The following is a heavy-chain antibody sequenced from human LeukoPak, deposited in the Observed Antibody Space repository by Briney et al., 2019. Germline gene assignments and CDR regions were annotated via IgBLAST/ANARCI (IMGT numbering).Heavy chain of an antibody. CDR2: IYDSGST. J-gene: IGHJ4*02. CDR1: GGSIRSSYYY. D-gene: IGHD4-17*01. CDR3: ARRGDPGNFDY. V-gene: IGHV4-39*01. Sequence: PSETLSLTCTVSGGSIRSSYYYWGWIRQPPGKGLEWIGSIYDSGSTYYNPSHKSRVTLSVDTSKNQFSLKLNSVTAADTAVYYCARRGDPGNFDYWGQGTLVTVSS.